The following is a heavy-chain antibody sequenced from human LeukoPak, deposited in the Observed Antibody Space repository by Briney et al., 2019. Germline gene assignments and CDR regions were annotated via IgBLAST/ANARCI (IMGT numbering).Heavy chain of an antibody. V-gene: IGHV3-48*03. CDR2: ISSSGSSI. D-gene: IGHD6-19*01. CDR3: ARVDNSGWYPGLIDY. CDR1: EFTFSRYE. Sequence: GGSLRLSCAASEFTFSRYEMNWVRQAPGKGLEWVSYISSSGSSIYYADSVKGRFTISRDNAKNSLYLQMNSLRAEDTAVYYCARVDNSGWYPGLIDYWGQGTLVTVSS. J-gene: IGHJ4*02.